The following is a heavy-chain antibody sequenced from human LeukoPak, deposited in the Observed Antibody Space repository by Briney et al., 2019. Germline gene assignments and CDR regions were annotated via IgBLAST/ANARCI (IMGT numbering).Heavy chain of an antibody. CDR2: IYHSGST. D-gene: IGHD3-3*01. V-gene: IGHV4-4*02. Sequence: PSWTLSLTCAVSGGSISSSNWWSWVRQPPGKGLEWIGEIYHSGSTYYNPSLKSRVIISVDTSKNQFSLKLSSVTAADTAVYYCASRTIFGVVFDYWGQGALVTVSS. J-gene: IGHJ4*02. CDR3: ASRTIFGVVFDY. CDR1: GGSISSSNW.